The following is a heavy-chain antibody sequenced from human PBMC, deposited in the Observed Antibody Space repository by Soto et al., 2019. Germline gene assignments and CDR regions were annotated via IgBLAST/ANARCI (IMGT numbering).Heavy chain of an antibody. CDR2: IYPGDSDT. J-gene: IGHJ3*02. V-gene: IGHV5-51*01. CDR3: ACIAVAGTGAFDI. D-gene: IGHD6-19*01. CDR1: GYSFTSYW. Sequence: GESLKISCKCSGYSFTSYWIGWVRQMPGKGLEWMGIIYPGDSDTRYSPSFQGQVTISADKSISTAYLQWSSLKASDTAMFCCACIAVAGTGAFDIWGQGTMVTVS.